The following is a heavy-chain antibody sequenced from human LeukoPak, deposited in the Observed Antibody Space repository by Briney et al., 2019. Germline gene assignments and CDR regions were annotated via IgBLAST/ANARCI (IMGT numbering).Heavy chain of an antibody. V-gene: IGHV4-59*08. Sequence: SETLSLTCTVSGGSISGDHWNWIRQPPGKGLEWIGYIYYSGSTNYNPSLKSRVTISIDTSKNQFSLKLTSVTAADTAVHYCARRNDFGIWGQGTMVTVSS. J-gene: IGHJ3*02. CDR1: GGSISGDH. CDR3: ARRNDFGI. CDR2: IYYSGST.